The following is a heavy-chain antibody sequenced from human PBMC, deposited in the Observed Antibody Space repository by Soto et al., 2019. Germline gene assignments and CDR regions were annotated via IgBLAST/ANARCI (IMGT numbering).Heavy chain of an antibody. J-gene: IGHJ6*02. CDR2: IYYRGST. D-gene: IGHD2-21*01. CDR3: ATGLFVPDNYFYYGVDV. Sequence: QVQLQESGPGLVKPSETLSLACTVSGGSFGNYYWSWIRQSPGKGLEWSGYIYYRGSTNYNPSLKSRATISIDTSKHQLALRLSSVTAADSAVYYCATGLFVPDNYFYYGVDVWGHGTAVTISS. CDR1: GGSFGNYY. V-gene: IGHV4-59*01.